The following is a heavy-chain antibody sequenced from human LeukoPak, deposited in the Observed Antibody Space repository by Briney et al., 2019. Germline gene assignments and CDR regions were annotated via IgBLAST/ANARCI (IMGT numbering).Heavy chain of an antibody. Sequence: SETLSLTCTVSGGSINSGGYYWSWVRQPPGKGLEWIGEIYHSGSTNYNPSLKSRVTISVDKSKNQFSLKLSSVTAADTAVYYCARDARRLIVVVPAATNYYYYGMDVWGQGTTVTVSS. J-gene: IGHJ6*02. V-gene: IGHV4-39*07. CDR3: ARDARRLIVVVPAATNYYYYGMDV. CDR2: IYHSGST. D-gene: IGHD2-2*01. CDR1: GGSINSGGYY.